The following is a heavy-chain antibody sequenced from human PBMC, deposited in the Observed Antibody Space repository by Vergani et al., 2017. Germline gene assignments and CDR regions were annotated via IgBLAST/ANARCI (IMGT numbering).Heavy chain of an antibody. D-gene: IGHD5-18*01. CDR1: GFRFSSYG. CDR3: SRGRGYSFGYSDY. J-gene: IGHJ4*02. V-gene: IGHV3-49*04. Sequence: VQLVESGGGVVQTGRSLRLSCAASGFRFSSYGMNWVRQAPGKGLEWVAFIRNKAYGGTTEYAASVKGRFTISRDDSKRLAYLQLSGLKTEDTAVYFCSRGRGYSFGYSDYWGQGTLVTVSS. CDR2: IRNKAYGGTT.